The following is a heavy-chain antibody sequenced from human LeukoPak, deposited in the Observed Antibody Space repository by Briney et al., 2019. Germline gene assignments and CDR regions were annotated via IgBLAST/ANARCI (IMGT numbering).Heavy chain of an antibody. D-gene: IGHD2-15*01. CDR1: GGSSSGYY. Sequence: SETLSLTCAVYGGSSSGYYWRWSWIRQPPGKGLEWIGEINHSGSTNYNPSLESRVTISVDTSKNQFSLRLTSVTAADTAVYYCARGRHEETPFRAYYYGLDVWGQGPTVTVSS. CDR2: INHSGST. CDR3: ARGRHEETPFRAYYYGLDV. J-gene: IGHJ6*02. V-gene: IGHV4-34*01.